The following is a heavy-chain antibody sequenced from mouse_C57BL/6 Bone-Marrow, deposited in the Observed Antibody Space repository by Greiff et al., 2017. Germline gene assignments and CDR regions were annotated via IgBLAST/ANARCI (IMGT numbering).Heavy chain of an antibody. D-gene: IGHD3-2*02. V-gene: IGHV2-9-1*01. CDR3: ARVRQLRLLAWFAY. J-gene: IGHJ3*01. CDR2: IWTGGGT. CDR1: GFSLTSYA. Sequence: VQVVESGPGLVAPSQSLSITCTVSGFSLTSYAISWVRQPPGKGLEWLGVIWTGGGTNYNSALKSRLSISKDNSKSQVFLKMNSLQTDDTARYYCARVRQLRLLAWFAYWGQGTLVTVSA.